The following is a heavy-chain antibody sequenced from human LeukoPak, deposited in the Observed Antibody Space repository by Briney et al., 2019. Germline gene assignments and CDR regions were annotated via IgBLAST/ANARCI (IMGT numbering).Heavy chain of an antibody. Sequence: GGSLRLSCAASGFTFSGSAMHWVRQASGKGLEWVGRIRSKANSYATAYAASVKGRFTISRDDSKNTAYLQMNSLKTEDTAVYYCFCSYSGSYYAPFDYWGQGTLVTVSS. D-gene: IGHD1-26*01. CDR1: GFTFSGSA. V-gene: IGHV3-73*01. CDR3: FCSYSGSYYAPFDY. J-gene: IGHJ4*02. CDR2: IRSKANSYAT.